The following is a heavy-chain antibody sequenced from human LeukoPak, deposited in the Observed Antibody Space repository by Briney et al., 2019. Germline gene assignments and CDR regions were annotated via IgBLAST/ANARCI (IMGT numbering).Heavy chain of an antibody. CDR3: ARLVAAAGMLLDY. J-gene: IGHJ4*02. CDR2: IFHSGST. CDR1: GGSINSSSYY. Sequence: SETLSLTCTVSGGSINSSSYYWGWIRQPPGKGLEWIGNIFHSGSTYYNPPLKSRVTISVDTSKNQFSLKLTSVTAADTAVYYCARLVAAAGMLLDYWGQGTLVTVSS. D-gene: IGHD6-13*01. V-gene: IGHV4-39*01.